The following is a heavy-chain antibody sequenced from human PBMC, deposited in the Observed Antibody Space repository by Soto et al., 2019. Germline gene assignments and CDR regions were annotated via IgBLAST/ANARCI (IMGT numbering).Heavy chain of an antibody. Sequence: GGSLRLSCAASGFTFSSYSMNWVRQAPGKGLEWVSSISSSSSYIYYADSVKGRFTISRDNAKNSLYLQMNSLRAEDTAVYYCARDLIAADGTPNVLAFDIWGQGTMVTVAS. CDR3: ARDLIAADGTPNVLAFDI. CDR1: GFTFSSYS. D-gene: IGHD6-13*01. V-gene: IGHV3-21*01. J-gene: IGHJ3*02. CDR2: ISSSSSYI.